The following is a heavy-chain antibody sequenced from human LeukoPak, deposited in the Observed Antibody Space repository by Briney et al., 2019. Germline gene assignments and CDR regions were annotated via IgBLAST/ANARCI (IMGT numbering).Heavy chain of an antibody. CDR1: GFTFSDYY. CDR2: ISSSSSYI. J-gene: IGHJ4*02. V-gene: IGHV3-21*01. Sequence: GGSLRLSCAASGFTFSDYYMNWIRQAPGKGLEWVSSISSSSSYIYYADSVKGRFTISRDNAKNSLYLQMNSLRAEDTAVYYCAREPPTPAGNVDYWGQGTLVTVSS. CDR3: AREPPTPAGNVDY. D-gene: IGHD6-19*01.